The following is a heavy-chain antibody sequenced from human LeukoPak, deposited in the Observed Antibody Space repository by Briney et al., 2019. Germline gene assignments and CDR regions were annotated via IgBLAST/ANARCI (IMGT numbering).Heavy chain of an antibody. CDR1: GFSFSNAW. V-gene: IGHV3-15*07. D-gene: IGHD3-22*01. CDR2: IRSKAHGGIT. Sequence: PGGSLRLSCAASGFSFSNAWMNWVRQAPGKGLEWVGRIRSKAHGGITESAAPVKGRFTISRDDSKNTLYLQMNSLKIEDTAVYYCTRGSNSDDSSDFDCWGQGTLVTVSS. CDR3: TRGSNSDDSSDFDC. J-gene: IGHJ4*02.